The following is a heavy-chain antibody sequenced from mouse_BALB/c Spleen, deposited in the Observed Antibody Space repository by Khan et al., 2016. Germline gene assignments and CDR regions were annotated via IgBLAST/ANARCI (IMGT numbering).Heavy chain of an antibody. Sequence: QVQLQQSGAELVRPGASVTLSCKASGYTFTDYEMHWVKQTPVHGLEWIGAIDPETGGTAYNQKFKGKATLTADKSSSTAYMELRSLTSEDSAVYYCTRGGGSDYWCQGTTLTVSS. CDR3: TRGGGSDY. V-gene: IGHV1-15*01. CDR2: IDPETGGT. J-gene: IGHJ2*01. CDR1: GYTFTDYE.